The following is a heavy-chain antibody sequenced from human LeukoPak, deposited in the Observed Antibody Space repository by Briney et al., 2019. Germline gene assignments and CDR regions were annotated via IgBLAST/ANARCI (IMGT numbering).Heavy chain of an antibody. Sequence: SETLSLTCAVYGGSFSGYYWSWIRQPPGKGLEWIGEINDSGSTNYNPSLKSRVTISVDTSKNQFSLKLSPVTAADTAVYYCARGGTMVRGGIPLGYYMDVWGKGTTVTVSS. CDR2: INDSGST. V-gene: IGHV4-34*01. D-gene: IGHD3-10*01. CDR3: ARGGTMVRGGIPLGYYMDV. J-gene: IGHJ6*03. CDR1: GGSFSGYY.